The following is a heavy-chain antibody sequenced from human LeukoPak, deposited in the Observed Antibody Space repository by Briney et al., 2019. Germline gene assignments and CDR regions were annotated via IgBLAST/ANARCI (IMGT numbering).Heavy chain of an antibody. Sequence: GGSLRLSCAASGFSFTFYSMNWVRQAPGKGLEWVSSISSSSSYIYYADSVKGRFTISRDNAKNSLYLQMNSLRAKDTAVYYCARDSPNEGILWWSIDYWGQGTLVTVSS. CDR1: GFSFTFYS. J-gene: IGHJ4*02. V-gene: IGHV3-21*01. D-gene: IGHD2-21*01. CDR3: ARDSPNEGILWWSIDY. CDR2: ISSSSSYI.